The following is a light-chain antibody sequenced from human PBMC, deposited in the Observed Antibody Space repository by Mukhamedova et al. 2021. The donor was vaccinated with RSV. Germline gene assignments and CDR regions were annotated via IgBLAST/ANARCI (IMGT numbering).Light chain of an antibody. CDR2: GAS. Sequence: VSKNYLAWYQQKPGQAPRLLIYGASSRATGIPDRFSGSGSGTDFTLTISRLEPEDFAVYYCQRCPITFGQGTRLDIK. V-gene: IGKV3-20*01. CDR1: VSKNY. CDR3: QRCPIT. J-gene: IGKJ5*01.